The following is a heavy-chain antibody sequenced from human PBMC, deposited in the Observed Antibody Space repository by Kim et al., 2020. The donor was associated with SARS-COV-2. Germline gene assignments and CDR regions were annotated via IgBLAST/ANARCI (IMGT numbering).Heavy chain of an antibody. CDR1: GFTFGDYA. Sequence: GGSRRLSCAASGFTFGDYAMHWVRQAPGKGLEWGSGLSWNSGSIGYADSVKGRFTISRDNAKNSLYLQMNRLRAEDTALYYCAKDHKLRFLEWLSFGGYFDYWGQGTLVTVSS. D-gene: IGHD3-3*01. V-gene: IGHV3-9*01. CDR2: LSWNSGSI. CDR3: AKDHKLRFLEWLSFGGYFDY. J-gene: IGHJ4*02.